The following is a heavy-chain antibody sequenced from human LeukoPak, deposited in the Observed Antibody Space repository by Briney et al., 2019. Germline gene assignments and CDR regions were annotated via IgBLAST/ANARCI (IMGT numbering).Heavy chain of an antibody. V-gene: IGHV3-74*01. Sequence: GGSLRLSCAASGFNFNSYWMHWVRQVPGKGLMWVARITNDGSATSYADSVKGRFTISRDNAKNTLYLQMNSLRVEDTAVYYCTRGVSTRVRGVISWGQGTLVTVSS. D-gene: IGHD3-10*01. J-gene: IGHJ5*02. CDR1: GFNFNSYW. CDR2: ITNDGSAT. CDR3: TRGVSTRVRGVIS.